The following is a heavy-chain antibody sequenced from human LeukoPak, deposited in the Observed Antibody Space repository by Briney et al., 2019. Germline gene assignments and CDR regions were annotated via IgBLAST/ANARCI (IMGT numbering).Heavy chain of an antibody. Sequence: SETLSLTCTVSGSSISSSSYYWGWIRQPPGKGLEWIGSIYYSGSTYYNPSLKSRVTISVDTSKNQFSLKLSSVTAADTAVYYCARRSMIPPSYYFDYWGQGTLVTVSS. CDR1: GSSISSSSYY. J-gene: IGHJ4*02. CDR3: ARRSMIPPSYYFDY. CDR2: IYYSGST. D-gene: IGHD3-16*01. V-gene: IGHV4-39*01.